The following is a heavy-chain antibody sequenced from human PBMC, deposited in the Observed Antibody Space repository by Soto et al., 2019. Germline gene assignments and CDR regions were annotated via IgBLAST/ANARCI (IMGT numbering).Heavy chain of an antibody. CDR3: AREQDSSSSYYYYYYYMDV. V-gene: IGHV3-48*01. CDR2: ISSSGSAI. J-gene: IGHJ6*03. CDR1: GFIFSGYT. Sequence: SLRLSCAASGFIFSGYTMNWVRQAPGKGLEWISFISSSGSAIYYADSVKGRFTISRDNAKNSLYLQMNSLRAEDTAVYYCAREQDSSSSYYYYYYYMDVWGKGTTVTVSS. D-gene: IGHD6-6*01.